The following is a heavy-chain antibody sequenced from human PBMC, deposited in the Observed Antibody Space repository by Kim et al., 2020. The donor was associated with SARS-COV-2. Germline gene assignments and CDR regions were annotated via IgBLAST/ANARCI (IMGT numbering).Heavy chain of an antibody. V-gene: IGHV4-34*01. D-gene: IGHD3-10*01. CDR2: INHSGST. J-gene: IGHJ4*02. Sequence: SETLSLTCAVYGGSFSGYYWSWIRQPPGKGLEWIGEINHSGSTNYNPSLKSRVTISVDTSKNQFSLKLSSVTAADTAVYYCARVTVRGVTSSFDYWGQGTLVTVSS. CDR3: ARVTVRGVTSSFDY. CDR1: GGSFSGYY.